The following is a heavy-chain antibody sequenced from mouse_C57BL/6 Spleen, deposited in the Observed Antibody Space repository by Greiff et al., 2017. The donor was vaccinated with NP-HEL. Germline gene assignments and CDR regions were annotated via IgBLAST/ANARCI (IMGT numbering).Heavy chain of an antibody. D-gene: IGHD4-1*01. J-gene: IGHJ2*01. Sequence: VQLQQSGPGLVKPSQSLSLTCSVTGYSITSGYYWNWIRQFPGNKLEWMGYISYDGSNNYNPSLKNRISFTRDTSKNQFFLKLNSVTTEDTAAYYCARRGLGSYYFDYWGQGTTLTVSS. V-gene: IGHV3-6*01. CDR2: ISYDGSN. CDR3: ARRGLGSYYFDY. CDR1: GYSITSGYY.